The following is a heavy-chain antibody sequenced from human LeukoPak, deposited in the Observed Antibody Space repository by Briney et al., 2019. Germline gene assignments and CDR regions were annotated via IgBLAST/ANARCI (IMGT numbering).Heavy chain of an antibody. Sequence: PSETLSLTCTVSGYSISTSYYWGWIRQPPGKGLEWIGSINYSGSTYHNPSLKSRVTMSVDTSNNQFSLKLSSVTVADTAVYYCARDRSSAVADYWGQGTLVTVSS. V-gene: IGHV4-38-2*02. CDR3: ARDRSSAVADY. CDR2: INYSGST. CDR1: GYSISTSYY. D-gene: IGHD6-19*01. J-gene: IGHJ4*02.